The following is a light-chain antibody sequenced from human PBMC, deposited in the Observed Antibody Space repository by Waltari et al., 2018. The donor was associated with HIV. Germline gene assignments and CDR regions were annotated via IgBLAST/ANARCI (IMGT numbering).Light chain of an antibody. CDR2: EVT. V-gene: IGLV2-18*02. J-gene: IGLJ3*02. CDR3: SSYTSSSTWV. CDR1: SSDVGNYNR. Sequence: QSTLTQPPSVSGSPGQSVTISCTGTSSDVGNYNRVSWYQQPPGTAPKLMIYEVTNRPSGVHDRFSGSKSGNTASLTISGLQAEDEADYYCSSYTSSSTWVFGGGTKLTVL.